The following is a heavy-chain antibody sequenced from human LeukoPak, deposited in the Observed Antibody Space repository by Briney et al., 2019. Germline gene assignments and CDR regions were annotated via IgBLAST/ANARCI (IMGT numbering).Heavy chain of an antibody. J-gene: IGHJ4*02. CDR3: ARDLLSTAGYFDY. D-gene: IGHD6-19*01. CDR2: IYYSGST. Sequence: ETLSLTCTVSGGSISSYYWSWIRQPPGKGLEWIGYIYYSGSTNYNPSLKSRVTISVDTSKNQFSLNLSSVTAADTAVYYCARDLLSTAGYFDYWGQGTLVTVSS. V-gene: IGHV4-59*01. CDR1: GGSISSYY.